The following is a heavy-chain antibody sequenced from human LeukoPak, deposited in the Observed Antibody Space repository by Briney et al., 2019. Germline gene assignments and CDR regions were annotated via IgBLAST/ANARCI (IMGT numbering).Heavy chain of an antibody. D-gene: IGHD3-10*01. CDR1: GGSISSGDYS. CDR3: ARAAGPSSPFDH. V-gene: IGHV4-30-2*01. CDR2: IYHSWST. J-gene: IGHJ4*02. Sequence: SQTLSLTCVVAGGSISSGDYSWSWIRQPPGKGLEWIGHIYHSWSTHYNPSLNSRVTISVDRSKNQFSLKLSSVTAADTAVYYCARAAGPSSPFDHWGQGTLVTVSS.